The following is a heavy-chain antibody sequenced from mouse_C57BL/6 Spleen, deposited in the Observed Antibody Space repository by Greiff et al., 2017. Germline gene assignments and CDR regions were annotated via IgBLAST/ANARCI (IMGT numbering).Heavy chain of an antibody. CDR2: ISNLAYSI. CDR1: GFTFSDYG. Sequence: EVKLMESGGGLVQPGGSLKLSCAASGFTFSDYGMAWVRQAPRKGPEWVAFISNLAYSIYYADTVTGRFTISRENAKNTLYLEMSSLRSEDTAMYYCARQGGYGNYGMDYWGQGTSVTVSS. D-gene: IGHD2-1*01. V-gene: IGHV5-15*01. J-gene: IGHJ4*01. CDR3: ARQGGYGNYGMDY.